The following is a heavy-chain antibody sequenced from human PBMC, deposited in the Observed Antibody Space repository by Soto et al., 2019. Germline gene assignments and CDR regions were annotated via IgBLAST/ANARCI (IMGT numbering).Heavy chain of an antibody. Sequence: GGSLRLSCAASGFTFSSYSMNWVRQAPGKGLEWVSTITSGSSYIYYADSVKGRFTISRDNAKNSLYLQVNSRRAEDTAVYHCARGYGSERKGFYYMDVWGKGTTVTVSS. J-gene: IGHJ6*03. V-gene: IGHV3-21*01. CDR1: GFTFSSYS. CDR2: ITSGSSYI. D-gene: IGHD3-10*01. CDR3: ARGYGSERKGFYYMDV.